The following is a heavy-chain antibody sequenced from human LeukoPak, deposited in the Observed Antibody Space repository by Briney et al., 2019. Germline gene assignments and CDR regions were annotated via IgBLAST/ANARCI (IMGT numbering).Heavy chain of an antibody. J-gene: IGHJ4*02. CDR1: GFTFDDYG. V-gene: IGHV3-20*01. Sequence: PGGSLRLSCAASGFTFDDYGMSWVRQAPGKGLEWVSGINWNGGSTGYADSVKGRFTISRDNAKNSLYLQMNSLRAEDTALYHCAREMREYSGSYYTPGYWGQGTLVTVSS. CDR2: INWNGGST. D-gene: IGHD1-26*01. CDR3: AREMREYSGSYYTPGY.